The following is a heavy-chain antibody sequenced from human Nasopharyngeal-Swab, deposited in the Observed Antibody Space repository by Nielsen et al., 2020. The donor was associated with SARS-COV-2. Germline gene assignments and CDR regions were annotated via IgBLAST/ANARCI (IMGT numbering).Heavy chain of an antibody. CDR1: GFSVSNYA. J-gene: IGHJ4*02. V-gene: IGHV3-23*01. CDR3: VKDEYQFLLGLFDQ. Sequence: GQSLKISCAASGFSVSNYAMIWVRQAPGKGLKWVSAIRGRGDLTYYAGSVQGRFTISRDASKNTVYLQMNSLRAEDTAVYYCVKDEYQFLLGLFDQWGQGSPVTVSS. CDR2: IRGRGDLT. D-gene: IGHD2/OR15-2a*01.